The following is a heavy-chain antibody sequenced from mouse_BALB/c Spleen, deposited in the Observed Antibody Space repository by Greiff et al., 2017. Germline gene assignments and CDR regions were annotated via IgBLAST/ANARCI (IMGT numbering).Heavy chain of an antibody. CDR3: AREDRYDGTTWAMDY. J-gene: IGHJ4*01. CDR2: IWAGGST. V-gene: IGHV2-9*02. Sequence: VQGVESGPGLVAPSQSLSITCTVSGFSLTSYGVHWVRQPPGKGLEWLGVIWAGGSTNYNSALMSRLSISKDNSKSQVFLKMNSLQTDDTAMYYCAREDRYDGTTWAMDYWGQGTSVTVSS. D-gene: IGHD2-14*01. CDR1: GFSLTSYG.